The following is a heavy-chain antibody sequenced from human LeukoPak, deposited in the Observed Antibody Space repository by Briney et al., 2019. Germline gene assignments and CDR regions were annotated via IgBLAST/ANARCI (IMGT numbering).Heavy chain of an antibody. D-gene: IGHD4-17*01. V-gene: IGHV4-61*02. CDR3: ARAGDYGDYVGWFDP. CDR1: GVSIRSGSYY. Sequence: PSETLSLTCTVSGVSIRSGSYYWSWIRQPAGKGLEWIGRIYTSGTTNYNPSLKSRVTMSVDTSKKQFSLKLTSVTAADTAVYYCARAGDYGDYVGWFDPWGQGTLVTVSS. J-gene: IGHJ5*02. CDR2: IYTSGTT.